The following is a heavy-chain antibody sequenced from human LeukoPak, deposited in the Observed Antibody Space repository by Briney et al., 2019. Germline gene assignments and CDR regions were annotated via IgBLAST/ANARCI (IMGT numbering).Heavy chain of an antibody. CDR2: IYYSGST. CDR3: ASQMATINY. Sequence: SETLSLTCTVSGGTISSSYYYWGWTRQPPGKGLEWIGSIYYSGSTYYNPSLKSRATISVDTSKNQFSLILNSVTAADTAVYYCASQMATINYWGQGTLVTVSS. J-gene: IGHJ4*02. V-gene: IGHV4-39*01. D-gene: IGHD5-24*01. CDR1: GGTISSSYYY.